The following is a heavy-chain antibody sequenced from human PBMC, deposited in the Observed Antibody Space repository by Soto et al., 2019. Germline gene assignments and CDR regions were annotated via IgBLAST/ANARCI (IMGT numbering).Heavy chain of an antibody. CDR1: GFTFSSYG. D-gene: IGHD2-15*01. CDR2: IWYDGSNK. Sequence: PGGSLRLSCAASGFTFSSYGMHWVRQAPGKGLEWVAVIWYDGSNKYYADSVKGRFTISRDNSKNTLYLQMNSLRAEDTAVYYCARDSYWRGNYYYYGMDVWGQGTTVTVSS. V-gene: IGHV3-33*01. J-gene: IGHJ6*02. CDR3: ARDSYWRGNYYYYGMDV.